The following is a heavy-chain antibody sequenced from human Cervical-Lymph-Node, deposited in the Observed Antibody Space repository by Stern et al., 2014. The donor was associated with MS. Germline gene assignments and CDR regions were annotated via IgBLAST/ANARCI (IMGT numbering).Heavy chain of an antibody. J-gene: IGHJ4*02. CDR1: GFTFSDYT. V-gene: IGHV3-30-3*01. Sequence: DQLVESGGGVVQPGRSLRLSCAASGFTFSDYTMHWVRQAPGKVLEWVAVISHDGGNKYYADSVKGRFTISRDNSKNTLYLQMSRLRAEDTAVYYCARYDSVIDYWGQGTLVTVSS. CDR2: ISHDGGNK. CDR3: ARYDSVIDY. D-gene: IGHD3-22*01.